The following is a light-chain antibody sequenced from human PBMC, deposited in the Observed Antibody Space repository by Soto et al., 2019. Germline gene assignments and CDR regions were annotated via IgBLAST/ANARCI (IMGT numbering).Light chain of an antibody. V-gene: IGKV3-20*01. CDR1: QSVRSSY. Sequence: EIVLTQSPGTLSLSPGERATLSCRASQSVRSSYLAWYQQKPGQAPRLLIYGGYSRATGIPDRFSGSGSGTDIPLNNSRPEPEDFAVYYCQPYGSSRWTVGKGTKVEIK. J-gene: IGKJ1*01. CDR3: QPYGSSRWT. CDR2: GGY.